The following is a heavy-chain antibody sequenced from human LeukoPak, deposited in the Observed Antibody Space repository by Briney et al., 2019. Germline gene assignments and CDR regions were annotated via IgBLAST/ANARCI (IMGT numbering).Heavy chain of an antibody. D-gene: IGHD3-9*01. CDR2: ISGSGGST. CDR3: AREFRYFDPGVSYGMDV. J-gene: IGHJ6*02. Sequence: GGSLRLSCAASGFTFSSYAMSWVRQAPGKGLEWVSAISGSGGSTYYADSVKGRFTISRDNSKNTLYLQMNSLRAEDTAVYYCAREFRYFDPGVSYGMDVWGQGTTVTVSS. V-gene: IGHV3-23*01. CDR1: GFTFSSYA.